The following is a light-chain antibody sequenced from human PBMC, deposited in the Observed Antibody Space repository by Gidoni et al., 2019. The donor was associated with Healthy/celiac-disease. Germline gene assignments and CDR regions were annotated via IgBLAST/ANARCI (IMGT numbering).Light chain of an antibody. Sequence: EIVLTQTPATLYLSPGERATLSCRASQSVTSYLAWYQQKPGQAPRLLIYDASNRATGIPARFSGSGSGTDFTLTISSLDPEDFAVYYCQQRSNWPPLFTFGPGSKVDIK. CDR1: QSVTSY. CDR3: QQRSNWPPLFT. V-gene: IGKV3-11*01. J-gene: IGKJ3*01. CDR2: DAS.